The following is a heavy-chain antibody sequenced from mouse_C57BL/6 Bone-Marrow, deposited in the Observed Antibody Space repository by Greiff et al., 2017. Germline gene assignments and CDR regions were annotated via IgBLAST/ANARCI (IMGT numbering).Heavy chain of an antibody. V-gene: IGHV1-69*01. CDR3: ARSSLRGFAY. D-gene: IGHD6-1*01. Sequence: VQLQQPGAELVMPGASVKLSCKASGYTFTSYWMHWVKQRPGQGLEWIGEIDPSDSYTNYNQKFKGKSTLTVDQSSSTAYMQLSSLTSEDSAVYYCARSSLRGFAYWGQGTLVTVSA. CDR1: GYTFTSYW. CDR2: IDPSDSYT. J-gene: IGHJ3*01.